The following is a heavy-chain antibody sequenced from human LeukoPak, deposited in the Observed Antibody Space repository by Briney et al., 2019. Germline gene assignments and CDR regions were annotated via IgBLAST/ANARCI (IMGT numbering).Heavy chain of an antibody. CDR3: ASQGGYCSGGSCYGGYYYYGMDV. CDR1: GGSFSGYY. Sequence: SETLSLTCAVYGGSFSGYYWSWIRQPPGKGLEWVGEINHSGSTNYNPSLKSRVTTSVDTSKNQFSLKLSSVTAADTAVYYCASQGGYCSGGSCYGGYYYYGMDVWGQGTTVTVSS. J-gene: IGHJ6*02. CDR2: INHSGST. V-gene: IGHV4-34*01. D-gene: IGHD2-15*01.